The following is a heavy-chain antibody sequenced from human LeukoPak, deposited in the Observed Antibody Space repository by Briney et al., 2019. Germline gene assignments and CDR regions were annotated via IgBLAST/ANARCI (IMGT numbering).Heavy chain of an antibody. CDR3: ARAAIQLWTNFDY. CDR1: GGSISSYY. J-gene: IGHJ4*02. D-gene: IGHD5-18*01. V-gene: IGHV4-4*07. Sequence: SETLSLTCTVSGGSISSYYWSRIRQPAGKGLEWMGRIYTSGSTNYNPSLKSRVTISVDTSKNQFSLKLSSVTAADTAVYYCARAAIQLWTNFDYWGQGTLVTVSS. CDR2: IYTSGST.